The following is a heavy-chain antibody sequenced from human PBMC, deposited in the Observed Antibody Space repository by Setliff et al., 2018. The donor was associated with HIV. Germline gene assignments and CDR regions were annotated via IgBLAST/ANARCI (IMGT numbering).Heavy chain of an antibody. J-gene: IGHJ4*02. CDR3: VRGHPSYYFDY. CDR2: IGTAGDT. CDR1: GFTFSSYD. V-gene: IGHV3-13*01. D-gene: IGHD3-10*01. Sequence: GGSLRLSCAASGFTFSSYDMHWVRQATGKGLEWVSAIGTAGDTYYPGSVKGRFTISRENAKNSLYLQMNSLRAGDTAAYYCVRGHPSYYFDYWGQGTLVTVSS.